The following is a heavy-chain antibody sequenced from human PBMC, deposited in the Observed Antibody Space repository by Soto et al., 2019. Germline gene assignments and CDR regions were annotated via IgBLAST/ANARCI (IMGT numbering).Heavy chain of an antibody. CDR1: RFTFIAYC. D-gene: IGHD6-6*01. Sequence: GGPLTLSRTFTRFTFIAYCMHWVPQVPGKGLTWVSLISADWSTATYADSVKGRFVISRENAKTSLYLEMNTLRVDDSGLYYCARVTRVSSNGTGAHCVRGRLVT. J-gene: IGHJ1*01. V-gene: IGHV3-74*01. CDR3: ARVTRVSSNGTGAH. CDR2: ISADWSTA.